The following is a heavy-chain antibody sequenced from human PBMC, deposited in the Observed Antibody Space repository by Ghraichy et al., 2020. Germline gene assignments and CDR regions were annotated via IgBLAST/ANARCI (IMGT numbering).Heavy chain of an antibody. CDR2: IFYSRSS. CDR1: GVSISSDSYY. J-gene: IGHJ3*01. D-gene: IGHD6-6*01. Sequence: SQTLSLTCTVSGVSISSDSYYWSWIRQHPGKGLEWIGYIFYSRSSQNNPSLKGRLTISLDTSKNQLSLRLSSVTAADMVMYYCENALIAAPVLGAFDFWGPGAMVTVPS. V-gene: IGHV4-31*02. CDR3: ENALIAAPVLGAFDF.